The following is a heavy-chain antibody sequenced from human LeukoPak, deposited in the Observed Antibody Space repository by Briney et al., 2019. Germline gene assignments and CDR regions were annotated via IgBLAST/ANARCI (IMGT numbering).Heavy chain of an antibody. Sequence: GGSLRLSCAASGFTFSSYSMNWVRQAPGKGLEWVSSISSSSSYIYYADSVKGRFTISRDNAKNSLYLQMNSLRAEDTSVYYCARAQDIVVVVAATHAYYYYGMDVWGQGTTVTVSS. CDR2: ISSSSSYI. J-gene: IGHJ6*02. D-gene: IGHD2-15*01. CDR1: GFTFSSYS. CDR3: ARAQDIVVVVAATHAYYYYGMDV. V-gene: IGHV3-21*01.